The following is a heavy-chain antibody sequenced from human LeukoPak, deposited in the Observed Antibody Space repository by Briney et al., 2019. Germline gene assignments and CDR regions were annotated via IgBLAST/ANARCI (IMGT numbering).Heavy chain of an antibody. CDR2: INHSGST. V-gene: IGHV4-34*01. D-gene: IGHD3-10*01. CDR1: GGSFSGYY. CDR3: ARGRYYYGSGSYYPYHYFDY. J-gene: IGHJ4*02. Sequence: SETLSLTCAVYGGSFSGYYWSWIRQPPGKGLEWIGEINHSGSTNYNPSLKSRVTISVDTSKNQFSLKLSSVTAADTAVYYCARGRYYYGSGSYYPYHYFDYWGQGTLVTVSS.